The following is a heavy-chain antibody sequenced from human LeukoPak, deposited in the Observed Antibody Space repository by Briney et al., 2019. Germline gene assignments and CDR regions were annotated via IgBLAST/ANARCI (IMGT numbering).Heavy chain of an antibody. CDR3: ARNPRSSGSFDY. Sequence: SETLSLTCTVSGGSISSYYWSWIRQPPGKGPEWIGYIYYSGSTNYNPSLKSRVTISVDTSKNQFSLKLSSVTAADTAVYYCARNPRSSGSFDYWGQGTLVTVSS. D-gene: IGHD3-22*01. CDR2: IYYSGST. J-gene: IGHJ4*02. CDR1: GGSISSYY. V-gene: IGHV4-59*01.